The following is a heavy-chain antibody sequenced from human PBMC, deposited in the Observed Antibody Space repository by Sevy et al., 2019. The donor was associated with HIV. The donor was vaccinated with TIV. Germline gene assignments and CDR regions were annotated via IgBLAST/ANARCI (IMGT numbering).Heavy chain of an antibody. CDR1: GVTVSSNC. CDR2: MFAGGNT. Sequence: GGSLRFSCAASGVTVSSNCMSWVRQAPGKGLEWVSVMFAGGNTDYADSVKGRFTISRDNSENTLFLQMNSLRAEDTAVYYCAREMSTSWYGDYYYGIDVRGQGTTVTVSS. CDR3: AREMSTSWYGDYYYGIDV. V-gene: IGHV3-53*01. D-gene: IGHD6-13*01. J-gene: IGHJ6*02.